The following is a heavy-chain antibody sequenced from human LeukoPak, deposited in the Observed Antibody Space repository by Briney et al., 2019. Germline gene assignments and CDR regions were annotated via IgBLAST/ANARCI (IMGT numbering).Heavy chain of an antibody. V-gene: IGHV3-74*01. Sequence: PGGSLRLSCGASGFTFSDYWIHWVRQPPGKGLVWVSLIHSDGDTANYADSVKGRFTISRDNAKNTVYLQMNSLRAEDTAVYYCARDIYSIAEWGQGTLVTVSS. J-gene: IGHJ4*02. CDR1: GFTFSDYW. CDR2: IHSDGDTA. CDR3: ARDIYSIAE. D-gene: IGHD1-26*01.